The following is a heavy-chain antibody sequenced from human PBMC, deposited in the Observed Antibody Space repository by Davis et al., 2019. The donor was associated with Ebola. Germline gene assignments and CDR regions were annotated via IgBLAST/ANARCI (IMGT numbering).Heavy chain of an antibody. D-gene: IGHD3-22*01. CDR1: GYTFTNYW. Sequence: GGSLRLSCKDFGYTFTNYWIAWVRQMPGKGLECMGVIYPRDSDTRYSPSFQGQVTISADKSINTAYLQWNTLKASDTGVYYCARVLFNYHSSGPLGYWGQGTLVTVSS. CDR2: IYPRDSDT. CDR3: ARVLFNYHSSGPLGY. V-gene: IGHV5-51*01. J-gene: IGHJ4*02.